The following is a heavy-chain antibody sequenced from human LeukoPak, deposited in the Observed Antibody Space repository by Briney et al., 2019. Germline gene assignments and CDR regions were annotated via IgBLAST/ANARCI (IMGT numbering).Heavy chain of an antibody. J-gene: IGHJ4*02. D-gene: IGHD3-10*01. V-gene: IGHV4-34*01. CDR3: ARSLWFGELYN. CDR2: MNHSGST. Sequence: PSETLSLTCAVYGGPFTANYWSWIRQPPGKGLEWIGEMNHSGSTNYNPSLKRRVTISVDTSKKQLSLKLTSVSAADAAVYYCARSLWFGELYNWGQGTLVTVSS. CDR1: GGPFTANY.